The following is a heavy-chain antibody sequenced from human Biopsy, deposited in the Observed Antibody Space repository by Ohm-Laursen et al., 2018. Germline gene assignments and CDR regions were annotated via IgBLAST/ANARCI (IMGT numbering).Heavy chain of an antibody. CDR3: ARDTQWSPYSMDV. CDR2: ISGGGTI. J-gene: IGHJ6*02. CDR1: GFSFSDYH. D-gene: IGHD6-19*01. V-gene: IGHV3-11*01. Sequence: SLRLSCSAFGFSFSDYHMRWIRQAPGRGLEWVSYISGGGTIYYGDSMKGRVTISRDNAKNSLYLQMHSLRAEDTAVYYCARDTQWSPYSMDVWGQGTTVTVSS.